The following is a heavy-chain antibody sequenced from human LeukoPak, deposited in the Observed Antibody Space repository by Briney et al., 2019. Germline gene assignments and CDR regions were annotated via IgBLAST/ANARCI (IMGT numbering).Heavy chain of an antibody. Sequence: GGSLRLSCAASGFTFSSYAMSWVRQAPGKGLEGVSAISGSGGSTYYADSVKGRFTISRDNSKNTLYLQMNSLRAEDTAVYYCAKRWHSSSYYDYWGQGTLVTVSS. CDR3: AKRWHSSSYYDY. CDR2: ISGSGGST. D-gene: IGHD6-6*01. V-gene: IGHV3-23*01. J-gene: IGHJ4*02. CDR1: GFTFSSYA.